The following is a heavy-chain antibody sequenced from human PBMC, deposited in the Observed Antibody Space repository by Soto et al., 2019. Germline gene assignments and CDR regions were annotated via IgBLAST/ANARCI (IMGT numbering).Heavy chain of an antibody. D-gene: IGHD4-4*01. J-gene: IGHJ5*02. CDR2: INQNGSGK. CDR1: GFSFSYFW. Sequence: LRPSCAISGFSFSYFWLNWVRQAPGSGMEWVTNINQNGSGKHYEDSVKSRSTIPRNNAHSSLYLQMNSLSVKNTAVYYCLSDNSPSSTWGPRTLGTVSS. V-gene: IGHV3-7*01. CDR3: LSDNSPSST.